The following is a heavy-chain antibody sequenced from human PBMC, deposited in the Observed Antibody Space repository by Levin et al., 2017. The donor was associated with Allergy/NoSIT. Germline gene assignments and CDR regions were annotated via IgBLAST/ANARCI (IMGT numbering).Heavy chain of an antibody. CDR3: ARDNWYLRDGGGWFYYGMDS. CDR2: ISYNGRA. J-gene: IGHJ6*04. D-gene: IGHD4-23*01. Sequence: HSQTLSLTCTVSGGSIGGSINTYYWSWIRQPPGKGLEWIGYISYNGRADYHPSLKSRVTIWMDKSKDQFFLTLSSGTAADTAIYYCARDNWYLRDGGGWFYYGMDSWGKGTTVTVSS. CDR1: GGSIGGSINTYY. V-gene: IGHV4-61*01.